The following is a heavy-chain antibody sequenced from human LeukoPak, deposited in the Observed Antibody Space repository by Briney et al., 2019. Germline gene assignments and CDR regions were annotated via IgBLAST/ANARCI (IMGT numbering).Heavy chain of an antibody. CDR1: GGSFSGYY. V-gene: IGHV4-34*01. CDR2: INHSGST. J-gene: IGHJ4*02. CDR3: ARDTATSWGEIFDY. D-gene: IGHD3-16*01. Sequence: KPSETLSLTCAVYGGSFSGYYWSWIRQPPGKGLEWIGEINHSGSTNYNPSLKSRVTISVDTSKNQFSLKLSSVTAADTAVYYCARDTATSWGEIFDYWGQGTLVTVSS.